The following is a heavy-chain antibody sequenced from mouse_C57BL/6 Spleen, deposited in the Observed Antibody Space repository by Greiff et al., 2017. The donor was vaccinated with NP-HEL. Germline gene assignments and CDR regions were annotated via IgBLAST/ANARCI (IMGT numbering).Heavy chain of an antibody. D-gene: IGHD1-1*01. V-gene: IGHV1-80*01. J-gene: IGHJ4*01. CDR1: GYAFSSYW. CDR2: IYPGDGDT. CDR3: ARNYYYYGSSYPYAMDY. Sequence: QVQLQQSGAELVKPGASVKISCKASGYAFSSYWMNWVKQRPGKGLEWIGQIYPGDGDTNYNGKFKGKATLTADKSSSTAYMQLSSLTSEDSAVYFCARNYYYYGSSYPYAMDYWGQGTSVTVSS.